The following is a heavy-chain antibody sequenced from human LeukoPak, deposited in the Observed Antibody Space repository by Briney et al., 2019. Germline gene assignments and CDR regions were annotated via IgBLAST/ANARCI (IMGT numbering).Heavy chain of an antibody. D-gene: IGHD3-22*01. V-gene: IGHV4-59*08. CDR1: GGPISSYY. J-gene: IGHJ1*01. Sequence: SETLSLTCTVSGGPISSYYWSWIRQPPGKGLEWIGYIYYSGSTNYNPSLKSRVTMSVDPSNNQFSLNLRSVTAADTALYYCARRRYYDGSGYLEWGQGTLLSVSS. CDR2: IYYSGST. CDR3: ARRRYYDGSGYLE.